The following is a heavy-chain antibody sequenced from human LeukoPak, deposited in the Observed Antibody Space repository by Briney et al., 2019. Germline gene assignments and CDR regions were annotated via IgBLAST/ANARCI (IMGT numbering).Heavy chain of an antibody. D-gene: IGHD2-15*01. CDR1: GGSISSGGYS. CDR2: IYASGRT. CDR3: AREGNRGFVVVIATTRAYFDY. Sequence: SETLSLTCTVSGGSISSGGYSWTWIRQPAGKGLEWIGRIYASGRTNYNPSLKRRVTISVDKSQNQFSLNLSSVTAADTAVYYCAREGNRGFVVVIATTRAYFDYWGQGTPVTVSS. V-gene: IGHV4-61*02. J-gene: IGHJ4*02.